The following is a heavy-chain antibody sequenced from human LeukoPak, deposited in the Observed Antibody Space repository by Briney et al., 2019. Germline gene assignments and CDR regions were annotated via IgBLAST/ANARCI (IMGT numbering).Heavy chain of an antibody. D-gene: IGHD1-26*01. CDR1: GGSINSGSDY. J-gene: IGHJ4*02. V-gene: IGHV4-61*02. CDR3: ARNSLGAIDY. Sequence: SSETLSLTCTVSGGSINSGSDYWTWIRQPAGKGLEWVGRINRSGSTNYRPSLKSRVTISVDTSKNQFSLNLNSVTAADTAVYYCARNSLGAIDYWGQGTLVTVSS. CDR2: INRSGST.